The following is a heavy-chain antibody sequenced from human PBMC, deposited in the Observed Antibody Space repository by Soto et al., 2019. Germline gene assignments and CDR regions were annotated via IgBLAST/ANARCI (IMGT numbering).Heavy chain of an antibody. D-gene: IGHD3-9*01. Sequence: PPETLSLTCTVSGGSISSSSYYWGWIRQPPGKGLEWIGSIYFRGSTYYNPSLKSRVTVSVDTSKKQFSLKLTSVTAADTAVYYCAREILTGYYPAGWFDPWGQGTLVTVSS. CDR1: GGSISSSSYY. CDR2: IYFRGST. CDR3: AREILTGYYPAGWFDP. V-gene: IGHV4-39*02. J-gene: IGHJ5*02.